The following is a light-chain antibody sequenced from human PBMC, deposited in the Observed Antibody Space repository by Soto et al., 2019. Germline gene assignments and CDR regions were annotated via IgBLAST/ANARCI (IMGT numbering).Light chain of an antibody. Sequence: AIQVTQSPASLSASVGDRVTITCRATQGYRSDLGWYQQKPGKAPKLLIYAASDIQAEVLSRFSGSGFGPNFTLTSSSLKAQDFTTYYCLQHHDYQITFDKGTQVPIK. J-gene: IGKJ2*01. CDR1: QGYRSD. V-gene: IGKV1-6*01. CDR3: LQHHDYQIT. CDR2: AAS.